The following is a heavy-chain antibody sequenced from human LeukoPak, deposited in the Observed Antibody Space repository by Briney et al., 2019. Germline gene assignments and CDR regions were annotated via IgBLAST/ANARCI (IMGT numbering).Heavy chain of an antibody. CDR3: ARAHCSGGSCYSIYYYYYMDV. D-gene: IGHD2-15*01. J-gene: IGHJ6*03. Sequence: SETVSLTCTVSGGSISSSSYYWGWIRQPPGKGLEWIGNIYYSGSTYYNPSLKSRVTISVDTSKNQFSLKLSSVTAADTAVYYCARAHCSGGSCYSIYYYYYMDVWGKGTTVTVSS. V-gene: IGHV4-39*07. CDR2: IYYSGST. CDR1: GGSISSSSYY.